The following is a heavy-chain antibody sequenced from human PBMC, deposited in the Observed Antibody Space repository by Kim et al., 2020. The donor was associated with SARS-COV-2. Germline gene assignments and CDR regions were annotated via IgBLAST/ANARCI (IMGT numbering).Heavy chain of an antibody. Sequence: QGFKGRFVFSLDTSVSTAYLQISSLKAEDTAVYYCARLEGIAARPYYFDYWGQGTLVTVSS. V-gene: IGHV7-4-1*02. J-gene: IGHJ4*02. CDR3: ARLEGIAARPYYFDY. D-gene: IGHD6-6*01.